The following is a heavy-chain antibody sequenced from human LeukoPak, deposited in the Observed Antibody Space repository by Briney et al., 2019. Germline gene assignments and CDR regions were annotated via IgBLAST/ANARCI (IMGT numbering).Heavy chain of an antibody. CDR3: ARRYYYNLGSFPFDF. CDR1: GGSFSGYY. CDR2: INPSGDT. D-gene: IGHD3-10*01. Sequence: SETLSLTCAVYGGSFSGYYWTWIRQPPGMGLEWIGEINPSGDTKYNPSLKSRVTISVDTSENQFSLTLTSVTAADTAVYYCARRYYYNLGSFPFDFWGQGTLVTVSS. V-gene: IGHV4-34*01. J-gene: IGHJ4*02.